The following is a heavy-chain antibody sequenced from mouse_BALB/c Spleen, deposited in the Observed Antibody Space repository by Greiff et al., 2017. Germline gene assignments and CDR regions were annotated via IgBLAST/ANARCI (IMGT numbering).Heavy chain of an antibody. CDR2: IDPANGNT. J-gene: IGHJ2*01. CDR3: VRVGYSDY. CDR1: GFNIKDTY. V-gene: IGHV14-3*02. Sequence: VQLKQSGAELVKPGASVKLSCTASGFNIKDTYMHWVKQRPEQGLEWIGRIDPANGNTKYDPKFQGKATITADTSSNTAYLQLSSLTSEDTAVYYCVRVGYSDYWGQGTTLTVSS.